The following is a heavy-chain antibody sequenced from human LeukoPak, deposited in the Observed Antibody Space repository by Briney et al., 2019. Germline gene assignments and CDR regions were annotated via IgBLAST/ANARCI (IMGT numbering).Heavy chain of an antibody. V-gene: IGHV3-9*01. CDR3: AKGFYIAVVPAAHPYFDN. J-gene: IGHJ4*02. CDR2: ISWNGVSI. D-gene: IGHD2-2*01. Sequence: GGSLRLSCVVSGVTFSDYGMRWGREAPGKGLEWGSGISWNGVSIVYADSVKGGFTISRENTKKRVEMQKNRMRAEDTAVYYCAKGFYIAVVPAAHPYFDNWRQGTLVTVSS. CDR1: GVTFSDYG.